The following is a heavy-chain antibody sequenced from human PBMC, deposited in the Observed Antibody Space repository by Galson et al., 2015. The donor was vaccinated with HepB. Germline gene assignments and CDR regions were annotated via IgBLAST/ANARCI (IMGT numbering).Heavy chain of an antibody. D-gene: IGHD2-2*01. J-gene: IGHJ6*03. CDR3: ARKIDYCSSTSCRPNYYYYYMDV. Sequence: SVKVSCKASGRNYSSYAISWVRQAPGQGLEWMGGSIPIFGTANYAQKFQGRVTITADESTSTAYMELSSLGSEDTAVYYCARKIDYCSSTSCRPNYYYYYMDVWGKGTTVTVSS. CDR2: SIPIFGTA. V-gene: IGHV1-69*13. CDR1: GRNYSSYA.